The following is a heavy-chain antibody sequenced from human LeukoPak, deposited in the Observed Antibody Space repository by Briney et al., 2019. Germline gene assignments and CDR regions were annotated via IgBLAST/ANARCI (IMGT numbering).Heavy chain of an antibody. CDR3: AAEGSSGWYGVNSYYYGMDV. Sequence: SVKVSCKASGFTFTSSAVQWERQARGQRLEWIGWIVVGSGNTNYAQKFQERVTITRDMSTSTAYMELSSLRSEDTAVYYCAAEGSSGWYGVNSYYYGMDVWGQGTTVTVSS. CDR1: GFTFTSSA. CDR2: IVVGSGNT. D-gene: IGHD6-19*01. V-gene: IGHV1-58*01. J-gene: IGHJ6*02.